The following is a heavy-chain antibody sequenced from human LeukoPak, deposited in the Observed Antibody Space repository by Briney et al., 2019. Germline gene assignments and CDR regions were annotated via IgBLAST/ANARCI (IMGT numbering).Heavy chain of an antibody. J-gene: IGHJ4*02. Sequence: GRSLRLSCAASGFTFRNFAMPWVRQAPGKGLEWVAVIGYDGTKKYHADSVKGRFTISRDNSKNTLHLQMNSLRVEDTAMYYCARDSSAVGSLPSDHWGQGTLVTVSS. D-gene: IGHD6-13*01. CDR3: ARDSSAVGSLPSDH. CDR2: IGYDGTKK. V-gene: IGHV3-33*01. CDR1: GFTFRNFA.